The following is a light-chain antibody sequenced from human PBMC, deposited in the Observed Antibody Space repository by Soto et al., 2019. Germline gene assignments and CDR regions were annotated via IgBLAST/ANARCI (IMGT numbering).Light chain of an antibody. CDR1: QSVNNND. J-gene: IGKJ5*01. CDR3: QQYGSSPRT. CDR2: GAS. V-gene: IGKV3-20*01. Sequence: EIVLTQSPGTLSLSPGERATLSCRASQSVNNNDLAWYQQKPGQAPRLLIYGASSRATGIPDRFSGSGSGTDFTLTISRLEPEDFAVYYCQQYGSSPRTFGQGTRLEIK.